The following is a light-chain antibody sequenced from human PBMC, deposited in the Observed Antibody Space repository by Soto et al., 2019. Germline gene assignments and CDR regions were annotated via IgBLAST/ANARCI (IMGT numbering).Light chain of an antibody. CDR2: GAS. CDR1: QSIRSN. J-gene: IGKJ1*01. V-gene: IGKV3-15*01. CDR3: QQYNNWWT. Sequence: EIVMTQSPATLSVSPGERATLSCRASQSIRSNLAWYQQKPGQAPRLLIYGASTRATGIPGRFSGSGSETEFTLTISSLQPEDFAVYYCQQYNNWWTFGQGTKVEIK.